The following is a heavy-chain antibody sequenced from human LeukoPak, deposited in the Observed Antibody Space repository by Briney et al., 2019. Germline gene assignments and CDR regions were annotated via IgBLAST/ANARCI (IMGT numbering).Heavy chain of an antibody. V-gene: IGHV1-2*02. CDR2: INPNSGGT. Sequence: ASVKVPCKASGYTFTGYYMHWVRQAPGQGLEWMGWINPNSGGTNYAQKFQGRVTMTRDTSISTAYMELSRLRSDDTAVYYCARDRGYSSSSRTYYFDYWGQGTLVTVSS. CDR3: ARDRGYSSSSRTYYFDY. J-gene: IGHJ4*02. D-gene: IGHD6-6*01. CDR1: GYTFTGYY.